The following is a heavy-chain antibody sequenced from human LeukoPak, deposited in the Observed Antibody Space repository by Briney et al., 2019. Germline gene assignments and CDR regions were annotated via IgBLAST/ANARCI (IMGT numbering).Heavy chain of an antibody. J-gene: IGHJ4*02. CDR2: IDPSDSYT. CDR3: ARAYSSGWTFDY. CDR1: GYSFTSYW. Sequence: KHGESLKISCKGSGYSFTSYWITWVRQMPGKGLEWMGRIDPSDSYTNYSPSFQGHVTISADKSISTAYLQWSSLQASDTAMYYCARAYSSGWTFDYWGQGTLVTVSS. V-gene: IGHV5-10-1*01. D-gene: IGHD6-19*01.